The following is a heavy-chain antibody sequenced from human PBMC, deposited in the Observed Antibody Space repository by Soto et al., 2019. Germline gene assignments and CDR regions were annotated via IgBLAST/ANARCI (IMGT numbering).Heavy chain of an antibody. CDR3: AKDTAVCSSTSCYAYGFDY. CDR2: ISGSGGST. CDR1: GFTFSSYA. J-gene: IGHJ4*02. D-gene: IGHD2-2*01. V-gene: IGHV3-23*01. Sequence: GGSLRLSCAASGFTFSSYAMSWVRQAPGKGLEWVSAISGSGGSTYYADSVKGRFTISRDNSKNTLYLQMNSLRAKDTAVYYCAKDTAVCSSTSCYAYGFDYWGQGTLVTVSS.